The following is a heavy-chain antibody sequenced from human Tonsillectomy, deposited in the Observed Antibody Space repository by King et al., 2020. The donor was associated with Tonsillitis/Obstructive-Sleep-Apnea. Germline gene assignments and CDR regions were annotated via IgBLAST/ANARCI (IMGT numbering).Heavy chain of an antibody. J-gene: IGHJ3*02. D-gene: IGHD3-22*01. CDR3: ARDLLRDSSGYYVGGDDAFGI. Sequence: VQLQESGPGLVKPSETLSLTCTVSGGSISSYYWSWIRQPPGKGLEWIGYIYYSGSTNYNPSLKSRVTISVDTSTNQFSLKLSSVTATDTAVYYCARDLLRDSSGYYVGGDDAFGIWGQGTMVTVSS. V-gene: IGHV4-59*01. CDR1: GGSISSYY. CDR2: IYYSGST.